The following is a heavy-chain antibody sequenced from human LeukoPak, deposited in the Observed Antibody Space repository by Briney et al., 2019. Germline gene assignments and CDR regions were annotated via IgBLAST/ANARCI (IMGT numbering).Heavy chain of an antibody. CDR3: ASTRYDSSGYYHDY. D-gene: IGHD3-22*01. CDR1: GYTFTGYY. J-gene: IGHJ4*02. Sequence: ASVKVSCKASGYTFTGYYMHWVRQAPGQGLEWMGWINPNSGGTNYAQKFQGRVTMTRDTSISTAYMELSRLRSDDTAVYYCASTRYDSSGYYHDYWGQGTLVTVSS. V-gene: IGHV1-2*02. CDR2: INPNSGGT.